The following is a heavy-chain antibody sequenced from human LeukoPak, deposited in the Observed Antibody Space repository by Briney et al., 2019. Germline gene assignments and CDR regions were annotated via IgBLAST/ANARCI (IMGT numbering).Heavy chain of an antibody. CDR1: GYTFTGYY. Sequence: PSASVKVSCKASGYTFTGYYMHWVRQAPGQGLEWMGWINPSGNNTNCAQKFQGRVTMTRDTSTSTVYMELSSLRSEDTAVYYCARERLEMDQTIHYYYGMDVWGQGTTVTVSS. J-gene: IGHJ6*02. CDR2: INPSGNNT. CDR3: ARERLEMDQTIHYYYGMDV. D-gene: IGHD5-24*01. V-gene: IGHV1-46*01.